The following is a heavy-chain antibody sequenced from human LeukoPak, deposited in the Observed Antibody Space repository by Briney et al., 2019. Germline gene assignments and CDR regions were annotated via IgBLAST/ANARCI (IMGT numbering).Heavy chain of an antibody. V-gene: IGHV3-74*01. Sequence: GGSLRLSCAASGFTVSSNYMSWVRQAPGKGLVWVSRINGDGSSTSYADSVKGRFTISRDSAKNTLHLQMNSLRAEDTAIYYCARVLRYFDRWGQGTLVTVSS. J-gene: IGHJ4*02. CDR1: GFTVSSNY. D-gene: IGHD3-9*01. CDR3: ARVLRYFDR. CDR2: INGDGSST.